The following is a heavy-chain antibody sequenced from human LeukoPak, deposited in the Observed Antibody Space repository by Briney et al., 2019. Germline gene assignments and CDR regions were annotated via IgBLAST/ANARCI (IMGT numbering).Heavy chain of an antibody. Sequence: SETLSLTCIVSGGSISSSNYYWGWIRQPPGKGLEWIGSIYYSRSTYYNPSLKSRVTISVDTSKNQFSLKLSSVTAADTAVYYCARGARSRYYDSSGYYYPYWGQGTLVTVSS. D-gene: IGHD3-22*01. V-gene: IGHV4-39*07. J-gene: IGHJ4*02. CDR3: ARGARSRYYDSSGYYYPY. CDR2: IYYSRST. CDR1: GGSISSSNYY.